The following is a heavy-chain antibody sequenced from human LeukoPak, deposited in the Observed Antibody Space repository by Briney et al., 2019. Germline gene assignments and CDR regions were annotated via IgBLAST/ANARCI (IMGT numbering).Heavy chain of an antibody. J-gene: IGHJ6*04. CDR2: ISYNENT. CDR3: AREASLVRGIFITRYGLDV. V-gene: IGHV4-61*01. CDR1: GGSVSSGTYY. D-gene: IGHD3-10*01. Sequence: SETLSLTCTVSGGSVSSGTYYWTWIRQPPGKGLEWIAYISYNENTNYNPSLKSRLTISLDTSKNQFSLRLSSVTAADTAVYYCAREASLVRGIFITRYGLDVWGKGTTVTVSS.